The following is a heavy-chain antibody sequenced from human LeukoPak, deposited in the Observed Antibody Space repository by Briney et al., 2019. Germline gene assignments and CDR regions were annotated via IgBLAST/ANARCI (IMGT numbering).Heavy chain of an antibody. D-gene: IGHD2-15*01. Sequence: ASVKVSCKASGYTFTSYGISWVRQAPGQGLEWMGWFSPYNGDTKLAQKLQGRVTMTTDTSTNTAYMELRSLTSDDTAVYYCARHREGGGNSFDYWGQGTLVTVSS. J-gene: IGHJ4*02. CDR1: GYTFTSYG. V-gene: IGHV1-18*01. CDR3: ARHREGGGNSFDY. CDR2: FSPYNGDT.